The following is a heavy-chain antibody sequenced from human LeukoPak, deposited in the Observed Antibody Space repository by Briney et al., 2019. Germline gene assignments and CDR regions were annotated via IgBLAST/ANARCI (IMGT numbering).Heavy chain of an antibody. Sequence: ASVKVSCKTSGYTFTSYDINWVRQATGQGLEWMGWMNPNSGNTGYAQKFQGRVTMTRNTSISTAYMELSSLRSEDTAVYYCARGSRYGSGSYCGYWGQGTLVTVSS. CDR2: MNPNSGNT. D-gene: IGHD3-10*01. J-gene: IGHJ4*02. V-gene: IGHV1-8*01. CDR3: ARGSRYGSGSYCGY. CDR1: GYTFTSYD.